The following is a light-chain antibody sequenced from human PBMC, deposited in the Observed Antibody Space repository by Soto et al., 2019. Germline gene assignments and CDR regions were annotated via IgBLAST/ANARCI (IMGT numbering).Light chain of an antibody. V-gene: IGKV1-39*01. CDR1: QTISSY. CDR2: AAS. J-gene: IGKJ1*01. Sequence: DIQMTQSPSSLSASVGDRVTITCRASQTISSYLNWYQQKPGKAPKRLISAASSLQSGVPSRFSGSGSGTDFTLTISSLEAEDFAAYYSQQSYNSPRTFGRGTEVDIK. CDR3: QQSYNSPRT.